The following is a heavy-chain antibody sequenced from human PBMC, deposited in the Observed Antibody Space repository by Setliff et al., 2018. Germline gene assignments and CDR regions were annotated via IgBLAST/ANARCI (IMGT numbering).Heavy chain of an antibody. CDR1: GFSFSSYG. J-gene: IGHJ1*01. V-gene: IGHV3-30*03. CDR3: ARVGRVGYFDSFQY. D-gene: IGHD3-22*01. Sequence: GGSLRLSCEGPGFSFSSYGLHWVRQTPGKGLEWVAVISYDGSRKFHADSVKGRFTISRDNSKKTLYLQMNSLRGDDTAVYYCARVGRVGYFDSFQYWGQGTLVTVSS. CDR2: ISYDGSRK.